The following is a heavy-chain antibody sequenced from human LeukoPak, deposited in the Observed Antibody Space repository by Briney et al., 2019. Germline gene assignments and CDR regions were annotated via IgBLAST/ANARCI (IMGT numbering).Heavy chain of an antibody. V-gene: IGHV1-18*01. CDR2: ISAYNGNT. CDR1: GYTFTSYG. CDR3: ASGGRIQLWLLTDY. J-gene: IGHJ4*02. Sequence: ASVKVSCKXSGYTFTSYGISWVRQTPGQGLEWMGWISAYNGNTNYAQKLQGRVTTTTDTSTSTAYMELRSLRSDDTAVYYCASGGRIQLWLLTDYWGQGTLVTVSS. D-gene: IGHD5-18*01.